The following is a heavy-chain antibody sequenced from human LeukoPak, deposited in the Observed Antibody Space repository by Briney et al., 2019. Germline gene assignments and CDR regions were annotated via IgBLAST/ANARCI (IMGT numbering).Heavy chain of an antibody. CDR2: IYYSGST. CDR1: GGSISSYY. D-gene: IGHD2-2*01. CDR3: ARPVGCSSTSCITPLFDP. V-gene: IGHV4-59*13. Sequence: PSETLSLTCTVSGGSISSYYWSWIRQPPGKGPEWIGYIYYSGSTNYNPSLKSRVTISVDTSKNRFSLKLSSVTAADTAVYYCARPVGCSSTSCITPLFDPWGQGTLVTVSS. J-gene: IGHJ5*02.